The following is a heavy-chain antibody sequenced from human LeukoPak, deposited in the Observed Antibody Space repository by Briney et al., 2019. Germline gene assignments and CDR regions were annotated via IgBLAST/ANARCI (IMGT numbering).Heavy chain of an antibody. CDR1: GGSISSYY. CDR3: ARRSYSSGWYY. Sequence: SETLSLTCTVSGGSISSYYWSWIRQPPGKGLEWIGSIYYSGSTYYNPSLKSRVTISVDTSKNQFSLKLSSVTAADTAVYYCARRSYSSGWYYWGQGTLVTVSS. D-gene: IGHD6-19*01. CDR2: IYYSGST. V-gene: IGHV4-59*05. J-gene: IGHJ4*02.